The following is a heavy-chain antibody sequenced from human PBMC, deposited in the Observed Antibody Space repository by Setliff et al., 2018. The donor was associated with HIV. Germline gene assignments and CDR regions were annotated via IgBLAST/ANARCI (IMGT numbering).Heavy chain of an antibody. CDR1: GGSISSYY. D-gene: IGHD2-8*01. CDR2: IYTSGSV. CDR3: ARYYCPTGECYGFDI. Sequence: TSETLSLTCTVSGGSISSYYWSWIRQPPGKGLEWIGYIYTSGSVNYNPSLNSRVTISIDASNNQFSLKLTSVTAAETAVYYCARYYCPTGECYGFDIWGQGTRVTVSS. J-gene: IGHJ3*02. V-gene: IGHV4-4*09.